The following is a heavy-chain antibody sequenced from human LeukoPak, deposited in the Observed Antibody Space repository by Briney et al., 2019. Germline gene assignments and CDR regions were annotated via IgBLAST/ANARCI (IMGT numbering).Heavy chain of an antibody. Sequence: GRSLRLSCAASGFTFSSYAMHWVRQAPGKGLEWVAVMSYDGSNKYYADSVKGRFTISRDNSKNTLYLQMNSLRAEDTAVYYCARGLTDLADFDYWGQGTLVTVSS. J-gene: IGHJ4*02. V-gene: IGHV3-30*04. CDR3: ARGLTDLADFDY. CDR1: GFTFSSYA. CDR2: MSYDGSNK. D-gene: IGHD3-16*01.